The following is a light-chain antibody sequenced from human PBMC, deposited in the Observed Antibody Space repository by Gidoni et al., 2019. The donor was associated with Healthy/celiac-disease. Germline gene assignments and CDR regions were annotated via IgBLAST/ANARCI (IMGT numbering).Light chain of an antibody. Sequence: DIQFTQSPSSLSASVGDRVTITCQASQDISNYLNWYQQKPGKAPKLLIYDASNLEKGVPSRFSGSGSGTDFTITISRLQPEDIATYYGRQKDSLPITFGQGTRMEIK. CDR3: RQKDSLPIT. V-gene: IGKV1-33*01. CDR1: QDISNY. J-gene: IGKJ5*01. CDR2: DAS.